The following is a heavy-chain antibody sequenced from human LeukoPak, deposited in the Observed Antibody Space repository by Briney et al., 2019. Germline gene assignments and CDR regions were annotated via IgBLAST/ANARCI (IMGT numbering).Heavy chain of an antibody. V-gene: IGHV3-66*03. CDR2: IRDSGEA. Sequence: GGSLRLSCAVSGFRVSDYYMSWVRQAPGEGLEWVGLIRDSGEAFYADFARGRFAISRDESENTLYLQMNSLRVEDTAVYFCARDRAANQDWVELDPWGQGTPVIVSS. J-gene: IGHJ5*02. D-gene: IGHD3/OR15-3a*01. CDR1: GFRVSDYY. CDR3: ARDRAANQDWVELDP.